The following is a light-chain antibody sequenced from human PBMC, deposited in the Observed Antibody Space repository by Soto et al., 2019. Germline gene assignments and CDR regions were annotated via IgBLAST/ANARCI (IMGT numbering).Light chain of an antibody. Sequence: DIQISPSPSTLSASLGDRVTITCRASQSISSWLAWYQQKPGKAPKLLIYDASSLESGVPSRFSGSGSGTEFTLTISSLQPDDFATYYCKQYNSYWTFGQGNKVDIK. V-gene: IGKV1-5*01. CDR2: DAS. CDR3: KQYNSYWT. CDR1: QSISSW. J-gene: IGKJ1*01.